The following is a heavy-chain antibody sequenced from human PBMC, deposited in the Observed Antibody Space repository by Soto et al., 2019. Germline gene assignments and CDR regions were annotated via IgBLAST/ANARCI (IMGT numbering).Heavy chain of an antibody. J-gene: IGHJ5*02. CDR1: GFAFSGSA. CDR3: TRPHSSGSWFDP. D-gene: IGHD3-22*01. V-gene: IGHV3-73*01. CDR2: IRSKANSYAT. Sequence: PGGSLRLSCAASGFAFSGSAMHWVRQASGKGLEWVGRIRSKANSYATAYAASVKGRFTISRDDSKNTAYLQMNSLKTEDTAVYYCTRPHSSGSWFDPWGQGTLVTVSS.